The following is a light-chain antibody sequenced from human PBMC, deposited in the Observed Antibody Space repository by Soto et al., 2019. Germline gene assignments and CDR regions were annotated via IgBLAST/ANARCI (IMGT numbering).Light chain of an antibody. CDR2: AAS. CDR1: QSISTS. J-gene: IGKJ1*01. V-gene: IGKV1-39*01. Sequence: DIQMTQAPSSLSASVGDRVTITCRASQSISTSLNCYQQKPGKAPKFLIYAASSLQSGVPSRFSGSGSGTDFTLTISILQPEDFATYYCQQSYSTPRTFGQGTKVDIK. CDR3: QQSYSTPRT.